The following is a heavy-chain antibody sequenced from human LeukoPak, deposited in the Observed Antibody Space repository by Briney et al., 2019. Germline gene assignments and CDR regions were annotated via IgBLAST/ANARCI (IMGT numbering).Heavy chain of an antibody. Sequence: ASVKVSCKASGYTFTSYDINWVRQATGQGLEWMGWMNPNSGNTGYAQKFQGRVTTTRNTSISTAYMELSSLRSEDTAVYYCARASSAYYDSSGYLGEDFDYWGQGTLVTVSS. CDR2: MNPNSGNT. D-gene: IGHD3-22*01. V-gene: IGHV1-8*01. CDR3: ARASSAYYDSSGYLGEDFDY. J-gene: IGHJ4*02. CDR1: GYTFTSYD.